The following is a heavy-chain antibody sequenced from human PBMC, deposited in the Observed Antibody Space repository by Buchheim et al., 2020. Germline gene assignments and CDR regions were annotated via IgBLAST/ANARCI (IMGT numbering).Heavy chain of an antibody. D-gene: IGHD3-9*01. CDR1: GGTSNSYA. CDR2: IIPLFGTV. CDR3: ARDYRTLTDGDIVTGYYSYDTFDI. Sequence: QVQLLQSGAEVKKPGSSVKVSCKAAGGTSNSYAINWVRQAPGQGLEWMGGIIPLFGTVNYALQFQGRVTITADRSTKTVYMEMSGLRPEDTAIYYCARDYRTLTDGDIVTGYYSYDTFDIWGQGT. V-gene: IGHV1-69*06. J-gene: IGHJ3*02.